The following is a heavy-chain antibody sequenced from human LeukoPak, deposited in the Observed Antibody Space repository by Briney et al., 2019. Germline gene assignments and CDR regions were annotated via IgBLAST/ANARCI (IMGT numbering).Heavy chain of an antibody. V-gene: IGHV4-39*01. J-gene: IGHJ4*02. Sequence: SETLSLTCTVSGGPISSSSYYWGWIRQPPGKGLEWIVSIYYSGSTYYNPSLKSRVTISVDTSKNQFSLKLSSVTAADTAVYYCARGLYNYGHGDYWGQGTLVTVSS. CDR3: ARGLYNYGHGDY. CDR2: IYYSGST. CDR1: GGPISSSSYY. D-gene: IGHD5-18*01.